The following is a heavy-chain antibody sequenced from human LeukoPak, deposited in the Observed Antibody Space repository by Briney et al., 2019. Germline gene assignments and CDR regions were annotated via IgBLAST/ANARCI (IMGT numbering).Heavy chain of an antibody. J-gene: IGHJ4*02. Sequence: PGGSLRLSCAASGFTFDDYTMHWVRQAPGKGLEWVSLISWDGGSTYYADSVKGRFTISRDNSKNSLYLQMNSLRTEDTALYYCARSVGATTPIDYWGQGTLVTVSP. CDR2: ISWDGGST. D-gene: IGHD1-26*01. CDR1: GFTFDDYT. V-gene: IGHV3-43*01. CDR3: ARSVGATTPIDY.